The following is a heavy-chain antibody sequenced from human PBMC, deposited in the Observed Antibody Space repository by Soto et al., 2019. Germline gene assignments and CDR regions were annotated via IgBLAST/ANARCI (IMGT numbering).Heavy chain of an antibody. J-gene: IGHJ4*02. D-gene: IGHD3-22*01. CDR1: GFTFSSYW. V-gene: IGHV3-74*01. CDR2: INSEGTGT. Sequence: PGGSLRLSCAASGFTFSSYWMHWVRQVPGKGLVWVSRINSEGTGTIYADSVKGRFTISRDNAKNTLYLQMNSLRAEVTAVYCCVRDYDSSGYNSDYWGQGTPVTVSS. CDR3: VRDYDSSGYNSDY.